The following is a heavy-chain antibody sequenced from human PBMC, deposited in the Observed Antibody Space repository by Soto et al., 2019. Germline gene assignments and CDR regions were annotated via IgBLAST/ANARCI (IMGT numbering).Heavy chain of an antibody. CDR2: IIPILGIA. CDR3: AAGYDYSNRIDY. D-gene: IGHD4-4*01. CDR1: GGTFSSYT. Sequence: SVKVSCKASGGTFSSYTISWVRQAPGQGLEWMGRIIPILGIANYAQKFQGRVTITADKSTSTAYMELSSLRSEDTAVYYCAAGYDYSNRIDYWGQGTLVTVSS. V-gene: IGHV1-69*02. J-gene: IGHJ4*02.